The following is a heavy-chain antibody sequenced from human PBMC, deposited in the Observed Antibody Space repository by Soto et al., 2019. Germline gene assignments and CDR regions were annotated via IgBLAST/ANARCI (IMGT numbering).Heavy chain of an antibody. CDR1: GYTFSSYA. V-gene: IGHV1-3*04. D-gene: IGHD5-12*01. CDR2: INTGNGDT. J-gene: IGHJ4*02. Sequence: GASVKVSCKASGYTFSSYAMHWVRQAPGQRLEWMGWINTGNGDTKYSQKFQGRVIITRDTSASTAYMELSSLTSEDTAIYYCSKDEGVATVYWGQGTLVTVSS. CDR3: SKDEGVATVY.